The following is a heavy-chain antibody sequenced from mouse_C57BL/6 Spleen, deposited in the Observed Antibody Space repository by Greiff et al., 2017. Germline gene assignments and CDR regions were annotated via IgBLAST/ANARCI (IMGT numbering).Heavy chain of an antibody. D-gene: IGHD1-1*01. CDR2: IDPSDSET. CDR1: GYTFTSYW. Sequence: QVQLQQPGAELVRPGSSVKLSCKASGYTFTSYWMHWVKQRPIQGLEWIGNIDPSDSETHYNQKFKDKATLTVDKSSSTAYMQRSSLTSEDSAVYYCARHYGSSNWYFDVWGTGTTVTVSS. CDR3: ARHYGSSNWYFDV. J-gene: IGHJ1*03. V-gene: IGHV1-52*01.